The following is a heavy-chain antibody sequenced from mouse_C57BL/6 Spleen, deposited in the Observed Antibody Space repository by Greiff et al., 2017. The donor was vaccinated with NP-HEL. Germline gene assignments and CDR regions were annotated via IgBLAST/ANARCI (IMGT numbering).Heavy chain of an antibody. Sequence: VQLQESGAELVRPGASVTLSCKASGYTFTDYEMHWVKQTPVHGLEWIGAIDPETGGTAYNQKFKGKAILTADKSSSTAYMELRSLTSEDSAVYYCTRSRQLRPLFDYWGQGTTLTVSS. J-gene: IGHJ2*01. CDR1: GYTFTDYE. V-gene: IGHV1-15*01. CDR2: IDPETGGT. CDR3: TRSRQLRPLFDY. D-gene: IGHD3-2*02.